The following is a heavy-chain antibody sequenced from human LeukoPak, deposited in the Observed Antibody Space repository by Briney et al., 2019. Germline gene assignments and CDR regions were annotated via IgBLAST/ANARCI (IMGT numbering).Heavy chain of an antibody. CDR1: GGSISSGSYY. V-gene: IGHV4-61*02. CDR3: ARGAGSSWYTGGYYYYYMDV. D-gene: IGHD6-13*01. J-gene: IGHJ6*03. Sequence: SETLSLTCTVSGGSISSGSYYWSWIRQPAGKGLEWIGRIYTSGSTNYSPSLKSRVTISVDTSKNQFSLKLSSVTAADTAVYYCARGAGSSWYTGGYYYYYMDVWGKGTTVTISS. CDR2: IYTSGST.